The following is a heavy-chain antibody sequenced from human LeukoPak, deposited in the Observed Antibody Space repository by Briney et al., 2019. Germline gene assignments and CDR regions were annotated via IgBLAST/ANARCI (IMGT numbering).Heavy chain of an antibody. V-gene: IGHV3-30*18. D-gene: IGHD3-22*01. CDR1: GFTFSDYY. J-gene: IGHJ4*02. Sequence: GGSLRLSCAASGFTFSDYYMSWIRQAPGKGREWVAVISYDGSNKYYADSVKGRFTISRDNSKNTLYLQMNSLRAEDTAVYYCAKDQVVAYHYYDSSGYSNFDYWGQGTLVTVSS. CDR2: ISYDGSNK. CDR3: AKDQVVAYHYYDSSGYSNFDY.